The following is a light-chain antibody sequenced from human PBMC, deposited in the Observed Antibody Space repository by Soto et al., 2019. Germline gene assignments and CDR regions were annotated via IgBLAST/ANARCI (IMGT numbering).Light chain of an antibody. J-gene: IGLJ1*01. V-gene: IGLV2-23*01. Sequence: QSVLAQPASVSGAPGQSITISCTGASGYVGTYSLVSLYQQHPGKAPKVVIYEGHKRPSGVPDRFSGSTSVNTASLTISGLQTDDEADYYCCLYVGATTYVFGTGTKVTV. CDR1: SGYVGTYSL. CDR3: CLYVGATTYV. CDR2: EGH.